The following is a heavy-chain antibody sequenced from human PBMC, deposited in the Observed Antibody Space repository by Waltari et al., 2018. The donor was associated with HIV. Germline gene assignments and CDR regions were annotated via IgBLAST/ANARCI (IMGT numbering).Heavy chain of an antibody. J-gene: IGHJ4*02. V-gene: IGHV3-30*18. Sequence: QVQLVESGGGVVQPGRSLRLSCAASGFSFSNYVMPWVRLAPGKGPEWLSFISYDGSSTYYSDSVKGRFTISRDNSKNTLYLQMNSLRPEDTAVYYCVKDVGATYFDYWGQGTLVTVSS. CDR1: GFSFSNYV. CDR2: ISYDGSST. D-gene: IGHD1-26*01. CDR3: VKDVGATYFDY.